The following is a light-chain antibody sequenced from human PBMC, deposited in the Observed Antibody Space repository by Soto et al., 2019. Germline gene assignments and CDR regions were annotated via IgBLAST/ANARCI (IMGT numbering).Light chain of an antibody. Sequence: DIQMTQSPSTLSASVGARVPITCRASQSISIWLAWYQQKPGKAPKLLIYDVSSLDSGVPSRFSGSGSGTEFTLTISSLQPDDFATYYCQQYNTYSKTFGQGTKVDIK. CDR3: QQYNTYSKT. CDR2: DVS. V-gene: IGKV1-5*01. J-gene: IGKJ1*01. CDR1: QSISIW.